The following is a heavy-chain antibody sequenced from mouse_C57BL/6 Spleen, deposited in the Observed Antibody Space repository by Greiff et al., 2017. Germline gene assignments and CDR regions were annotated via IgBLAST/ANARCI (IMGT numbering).Heavy chain of an antibody. CDR1: GFTFSSYA. D-gene: IGHD4-1*01. CDR3: ARDRELGPFDY. CDR2: ISDGGSYT. Sequence: DVHLVESGGGLVKPGGSLKLSCAASGFTFSSYAMSWVRQTPEKRLEWVATISDGGSYTYYPDNVKGRFTISRDNAKNNLYLQMSHLKSEDTAMYYCARDRELGPFDYWGQGTTLTVSS. V-gene: IGHV5-4*01. J-gene: IGHJ2*01.